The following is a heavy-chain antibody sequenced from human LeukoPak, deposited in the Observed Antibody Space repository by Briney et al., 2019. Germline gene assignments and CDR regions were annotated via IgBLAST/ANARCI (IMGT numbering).Heavy chain of an antibody. J-gene: IGHJ4*02. CDR1: GGTFSSYA. Sequence: ASVKVSCKASGGTFSSYAIGWVRQAPGKGLEWMGGFDPEDGETIYAQKFQGRVTMTEDTSTDTAYMELSSLRSEDTAVYYCATEANGPVNWGQGTLVTVSS. D-gene: IGHD4/OR15-4a*01. CDR2: FDPEDGET. V-gene: IGHV1-24*01. CDR3: ATEANGPVN.